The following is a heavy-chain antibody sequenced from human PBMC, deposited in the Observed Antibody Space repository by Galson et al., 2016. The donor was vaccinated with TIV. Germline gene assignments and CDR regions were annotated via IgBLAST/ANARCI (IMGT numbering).Heavy chain of an antibody. CDR3: AKDRNTATDTYYRYYGMDV. V-gene: IGHV1-69*13. J-gene: IGHJ6*02. CDR2: IIPLFSTA. Sequence: SVKVSCKASGGSFSSHVFSWVRQAPGQGLEWMGGIIPLFSTANYAQKFQGRVTITADESTSTAYMELTSLRYDDTAIYYCAKDRNTATDTYYRYYGMDVWGQGPTVTVSS. D-gene: IGHD5-18*01. CDR1: GGSFSSHV.